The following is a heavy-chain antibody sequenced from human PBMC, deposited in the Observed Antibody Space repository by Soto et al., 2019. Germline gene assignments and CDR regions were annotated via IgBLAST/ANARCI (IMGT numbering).Heavy chain of an antibody. J-gene: IGHJ4*02. CDR2: IYYSGST. Sequence: SETLSLTCTVSGGSISSYYWSWIRQPPGKGLEWIGYIYYSGSTNYNPSLKSRVTISVDTSKNQFSLKLSSVTAADTAVYYCAGSPITMVRGVDYWGQGTLVTVSS. CDR3: AGSPITMVRGVDY. CDR1: GGSISSYY. D-gene: IGHD3-10*01. V-gene: IGHV4-59*01.